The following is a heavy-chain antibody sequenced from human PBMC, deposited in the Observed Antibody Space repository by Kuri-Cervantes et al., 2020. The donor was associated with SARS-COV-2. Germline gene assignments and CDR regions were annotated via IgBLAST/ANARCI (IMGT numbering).Heavy chain of an antibody. CDR1: GFSFRDFG. D-gene: IGHD3-3*01. V-gene: IGHV3-49*03. CDR2: IKSKAYGETA. J-gene: IGHJ4*02. Sequence: LKISCTTSGFSFRDFGVTWFRQAPGKGLEWVGFIKSKAYGETAEYAASVKGRFTISRDDSKTIAYLQMNSLKTEDTAVYYCTRMSTQYYDFWSGGYRDFDYWGQGTLVTVSS. CDR3: TRMSTQYYDFWSGGYRDFDY.